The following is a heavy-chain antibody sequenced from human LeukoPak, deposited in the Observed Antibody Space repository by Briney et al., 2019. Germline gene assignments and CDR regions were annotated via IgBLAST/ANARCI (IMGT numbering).Heavy chain of an antibody. CDR3: ARQVVAAPAQFDY. D-gene: IGHD2-15*01. CDR1: GFTFSSYS. Sequence: PGGSLRLSCAASGFTFSSYSMNWVRQAPGKGLEWVSSISSSSSYIYYADSVKGRFTISRDNAKNSLYLQMNSLRAEDTAAYYCARQVVAAPAQFDYWGQGTLVTVSS. J-gene: IGHJ4*02. V-gene: IGHV3-21*01. CDR2: ISSSSSYI.